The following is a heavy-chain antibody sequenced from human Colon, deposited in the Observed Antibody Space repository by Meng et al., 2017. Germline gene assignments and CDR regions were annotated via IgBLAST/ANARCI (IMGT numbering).Heavy chain of an antibody. CDR1: VCSISTYY. V-gene: IGHV4-59*08. CDR2: NYYSGST. J-gene: IGHJ4*02. Sequence: QGRPQDAGPGLVKPLETLSLACAVSVCSISTYYWSWLRAPPGKGLEWIGNNYYSGSTNYTPSLSSRVTISVDSSKNQFSLKLSSVTAADTAVYYCARHQNGGTYPLDYWGQGTLVTVSS. CDR3: ARHQNGGTYPLDY. D-gene: IGHD3-16*02.